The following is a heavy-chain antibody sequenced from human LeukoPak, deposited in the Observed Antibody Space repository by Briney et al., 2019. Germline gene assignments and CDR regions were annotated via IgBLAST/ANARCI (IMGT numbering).Heavy chain of an antibody. CDR1: GGSISSSSYY. CDR3: VGFYISPNFDY. J-gene: IGHJ4*02. V-gene: IGHV4-39*01. D-gene: IGHD3-3*01. CDR2: IYYSGST. Sequence: SETLSLTCTVSGGSISSSSYYWGWIRQPPGKGLEWIGSIYYSGSTYYNPSLKSRVTISVDTSKNQFSLKLSSVTAADTAVYYCVGFYISPNFDYWGQGTLVTVSS.